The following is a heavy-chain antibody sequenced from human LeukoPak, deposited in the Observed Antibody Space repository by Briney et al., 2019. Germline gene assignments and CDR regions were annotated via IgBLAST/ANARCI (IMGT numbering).Heavy chain of an antibody. CDR3: ARSYNWNYWFDP. V-gene: IGHV4-39*07. J-gene: IGHJ5*02. CDR1: GGSISSSSYY. Sequence: SETLSLTCTVSGGSISSSSYYWGWIRQPPGKGLEWIGSIYYSGSNYYNPSLKSRVTISVDTSNNQFSLKLSSVTAADTAVYYCARSYNWNYWFDPWGQGTVVSVSS. D-gene: IGHD1-7*01. CDR2: IYYSGSN.